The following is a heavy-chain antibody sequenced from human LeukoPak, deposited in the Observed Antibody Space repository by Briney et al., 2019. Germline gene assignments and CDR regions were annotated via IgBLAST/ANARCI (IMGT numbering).Heavy chain of an antibody. J-gene: IGHJ4*02. D-gene: IGHD5-18*01. CDR1: GFSFSVYE. CDR2: INHSGST. CDR3: ARQKGYSYGPFDY. V-gene: IGHV4-34*01. Sequence: GSLRLSCAASGFSFSVYEMDWVRQAPGKGLEWIGEINHSGSTNYNPSLKSRVTISVDTSKNQFSLKLTSVTAADTAVYYCARQKGYSYGPFDYWGQGTLVTVSS.